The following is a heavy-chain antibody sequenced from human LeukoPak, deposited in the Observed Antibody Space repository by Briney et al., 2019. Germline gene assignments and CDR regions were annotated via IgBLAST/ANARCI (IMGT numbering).Heavy chain of an antibody. V-gene: IGHV3-33*01. Sequence: PGGSLRLSCAASGFTFSSYGMHWVRQAPGKGLEWVAVIWYDGSNKYYADSVKGRFTISRDNSKNTLYLQMNSLRAEDTAVYYCARETYSSGWYRYFQHWGQGTLVTVSS. CDR1: GFTFSSYG. J-gene: IGHJ1*01. CDR3: ARETYSSGWYRYFQH. D-gene: IGHD6-19*01. CDR2: IWYDGSNK.